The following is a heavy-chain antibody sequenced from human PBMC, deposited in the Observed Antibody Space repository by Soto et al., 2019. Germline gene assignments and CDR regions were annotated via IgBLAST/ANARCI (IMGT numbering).Heavy chain of an antibody. CDR2: VTGSGGST. J-gene: IGHJ4*02. Sequence: GGSLRLSCAASGFTFSSYAMSWVRQAPGKGLEWISAVTGSGGSTYHADSVKGRFTISRDNSKNTLYLLMSSLRAEDTATYYCAKGSAHGSPYYFDYWGQGTLVTVSS. CDR1: GFTFSSYA. D-gene: IGHD6-25*01. CDR3: AKGSAHGSPYYFDY. V-gene: IGHV3-23*01.